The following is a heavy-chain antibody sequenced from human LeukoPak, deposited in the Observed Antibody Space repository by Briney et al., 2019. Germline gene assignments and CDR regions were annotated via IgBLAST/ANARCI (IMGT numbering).Heavy chain of an antibody. D-gene: IGHD2-2*01. CDR1: GYTFTSYG. V-gene: IGHV1-18*04. J-gene: IGHJ4*02. CDR2: ISAYNGNT. CDR3: ARVAPAAMRQDFDY. Sequence: GASVKVSCKASGYTFTSYGISWVRQAPGQGLEWMGWISAYNGNTNYAQKLQGRVTMTTDTSTSTVYMELRSLRSDDTAVYYCARVAPAAMRQDFDYWGQGTLVTVSS.